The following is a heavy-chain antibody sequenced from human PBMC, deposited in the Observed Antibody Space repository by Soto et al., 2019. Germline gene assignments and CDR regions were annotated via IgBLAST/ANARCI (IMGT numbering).Heavy chain of an antibody. CDR2: IVVGSGNT. D-gene: IGHD3-22*01. CDR1: GFTFTSSA. CDR3: AAAAAYYYDSSGRYSYHYGMDV. V-gene: IGHV1-58*01. Sequence: ASVKVSCKASGFTFTSSAVQWVRQARGQRLEWIGWIVVGSGNTNYAQKFQERVTITRDMSTSTAYMELSSLRSEDTSVYYCAAAAAYYYDSSGRYSYHYGMDVWGQGTTVTVSS. J-gene: IGHJ6*02.